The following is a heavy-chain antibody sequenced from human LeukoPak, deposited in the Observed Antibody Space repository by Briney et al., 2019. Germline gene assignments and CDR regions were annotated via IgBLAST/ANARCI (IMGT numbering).Heavy chain of an antibody. J-gene: IGHJ4*02. CDR3: ARGRRMATANFDY. D-gene: IGHD5-24*01. CDR2: IYYSGST. CDR1: GGSISSYY. V-gene: IGHV4-59*01. Sequence: SETLSLTCTVSGGSISSYYWSWIRQPPGKGLEWIGYIYYSGSTNYNPSLKSRVAISVDTSKNQFSLKLSSVTAADTAVYYCARGRRMATANFDYWGQGTLVTVSS.